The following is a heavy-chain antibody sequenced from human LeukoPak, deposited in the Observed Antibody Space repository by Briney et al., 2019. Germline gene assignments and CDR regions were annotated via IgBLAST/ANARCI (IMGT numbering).Heavy chain of an antibody. CDR3: AKDAQRGFDYSNSLES. V-gene: IGHV3-33*06. D-gene: IGHD4-11*01. J-gene: IGHJ4*02. CDR1: GFTFSHYA. Sequence: GGSLRLSCVTSGFTFSHYAMHWVRQAPGKGLEWVAVIWNDGSDKYYGDSVKGRFTISRDNPKKTVYLQMNSLRVEETAVYYCAKDAQRGFDYSNSLESWGQGALVTVSS. CDR2: IWNDGSDK.